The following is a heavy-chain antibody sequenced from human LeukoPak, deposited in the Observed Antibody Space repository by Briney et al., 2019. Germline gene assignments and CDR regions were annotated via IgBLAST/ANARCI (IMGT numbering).Heavy chain of an antibody. CDR1: GFTFSSYG. CDR2: IWYDGSNK. CDR3: ARGTLESGYAIDI. Sequence: PGGSLRLSCAASGFTFSSYGMHWVRQAPGKGLEWVAVIWYDGSNKYYADSVKGRFTISRDNSKNTLYLQMNSLRAEDTAVYYCARGTLESGYAIDIWGQGTMVTVSS. D-gene: IGHD1-14*01. J-gene: IGHJ3*02. V-gene: IGHV3-33*01.